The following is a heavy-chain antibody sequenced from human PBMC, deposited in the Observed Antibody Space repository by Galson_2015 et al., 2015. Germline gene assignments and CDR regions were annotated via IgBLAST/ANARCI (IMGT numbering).Heavy chain of an antibody. CDR2: IYTSGST. CDR3: AREGKYDSSGYYYLGAFDI. D-gene: IGHD3-22*01. V-gene: IGHV4-61*02. CDR1: GGSISRGSYY. J-gene: IGHJ3*02. Sequence: LSLTCTVSGGSISRGSYYWSWIRQPAGKGLEWIGRIYTSGSTNYNPSLKSRVTISVDTSKNQFSLKLSSVTAADTAVYYCAREGKYDSSGYYYLGAFDIWGQGTMVTVSS.